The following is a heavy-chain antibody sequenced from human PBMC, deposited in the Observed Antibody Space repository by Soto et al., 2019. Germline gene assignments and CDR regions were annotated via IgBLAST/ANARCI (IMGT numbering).Heavy chain of an antibody. V-gene: IGHV4-31*03. J-gene: IGHJ4*02. CDR1: GVSLTSGTYY. CDR2: IFYSGST. CDR3: APTEDFFDY. Sequence: QVQLQELGPGLVKPSQTLSLTCSVSGVSLTSGTYYWSWIRQHPGKGLEWIGYIFYSGSTDYNPSLKSRVNISVDTSKNQFSLKLSSVTAADTAVYYCAPTEDFFDYWGQGTLVTVSS.